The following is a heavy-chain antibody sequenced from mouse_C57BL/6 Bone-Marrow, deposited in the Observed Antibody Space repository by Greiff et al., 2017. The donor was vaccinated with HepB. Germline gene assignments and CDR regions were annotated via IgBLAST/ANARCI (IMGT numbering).Heavy chain of an antibody. Sequence: QVQLKQSGPGLVQPSQSLSITCTVSGFSLTSYGVHWVRQSPGKGLEWLGVIWSGGSTDYNAAFISRLSLSKDNSKSQVFFKMNSLQADDTAIYYCASPYYYGRGDYAMDYWGQGTSVTVSS. J-gene: IGHJ4*01. CDR1: GFSLTSYG. D-gene: IGHD1-1*01. CDR3: ASPYYYGRGDYAMDY. CDR2: IWSGGST. V-gene: IGHV2-2*01.